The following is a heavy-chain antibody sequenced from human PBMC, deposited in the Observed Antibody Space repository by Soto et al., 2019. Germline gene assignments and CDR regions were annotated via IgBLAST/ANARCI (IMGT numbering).Heavy chain of an antibody. J-gene: IGHJ4*02. V-gene: IGHV1-69*02. CDR3: ARNARYSGSYHD. D-gene: IGHD1-26*01. Sequence: QVQLAQSGAEVKKPGSSVKVSCKASGGTFSSYTISWVRQAPGQGLEWMGRIIPILGIANYAQKFQGRVTITADKSTSTAYMELSSLRSEDTAVYYCARNARYSGSYHDWGQGTLVTVSS. CDR1: GGTFSSYT. CDR2: IIPILGIA.